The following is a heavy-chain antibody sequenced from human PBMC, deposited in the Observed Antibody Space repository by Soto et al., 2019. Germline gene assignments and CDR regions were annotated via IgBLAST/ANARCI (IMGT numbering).Heavy chain of an antibody. CDR2: ISASGDYT. V-gene: IGHV3-23*01. J-gene: IGHJ3*02. CDR3: AHPRGYGVFDAYDI. D-gene: IGHD4-17*01. CDR1: GFTFSTYA. Sequence: PGGSLRLSCAASGFTFSTYAMNWVRQAPGKGLEWVSAISASGDYTDYADSVKGRFTISRDNSVSALYLQMNSLRIDDTAVYYCAHPRGYGVFDAYDIWGQGTMVTVS.